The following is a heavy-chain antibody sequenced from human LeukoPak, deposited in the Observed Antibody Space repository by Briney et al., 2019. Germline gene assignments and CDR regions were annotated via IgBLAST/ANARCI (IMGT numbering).Heavy chain of an antibody. CDR3: ARQYSSSSVNSDDY. J-gene: IGHJ4*02. CDR2: IYRGDSDT. Sequence: GESLKFSCKASGYSFTSYWSGWVRQIPGKGLEWTWIIYRGDSDTRYSASFQGQVTISADKSNSTAYLQWSSLKAADTAMYYCARQYSSSSVNSDDYWGQGTLVTVSS. V-gene: IGHV5-51*01. CDR1: GYSFTSYW. D-gene: IGHD6-13*01.